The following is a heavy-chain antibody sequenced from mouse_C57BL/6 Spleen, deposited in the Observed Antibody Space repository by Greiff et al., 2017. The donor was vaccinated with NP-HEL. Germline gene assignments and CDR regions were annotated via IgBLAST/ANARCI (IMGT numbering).Heavy chain of an antibody. CDR1: GFTFSSYA. CDR3: AREWGAMDY. V-gene: IGHV5-4*01. CDR2: ISDGGSYT. J-gene: IGHJ4*01. Sequence: DVKLVESGGGLVKPGGSLKLSCAASGFTFSSYAMSWVRQTPEKRLEWVATISDGGSYTYYPDNVKGRFTISRDNAKNNLYLQMSHLKSEDTAMYYCAREWGAMDYWGQGTSVTVSS.